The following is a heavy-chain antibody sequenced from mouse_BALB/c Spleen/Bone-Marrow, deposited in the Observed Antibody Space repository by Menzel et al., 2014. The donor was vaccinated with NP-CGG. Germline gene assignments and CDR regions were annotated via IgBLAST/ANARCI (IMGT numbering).Heavy chain of an antibody. V-gene: IGHV1-7*01. CDR1: GYTFTSYW. D-gene: IGHD1-1*01. Sequence: QEQLQQSGAELVKRGASAKLSCKASGYTFTSYWMHWVKQRPGQGLEWIGYVNPSTGYTEYNQKFKDKATLTADKSSSTAYMQLSSLTSEDSAVYYCSRSWGCYYGFAYWVHGTPVTVSA. CDR2: VNPSTGYT. CDR3: SRSWGCYYGFAY. J-gene: IGHJ3*01.